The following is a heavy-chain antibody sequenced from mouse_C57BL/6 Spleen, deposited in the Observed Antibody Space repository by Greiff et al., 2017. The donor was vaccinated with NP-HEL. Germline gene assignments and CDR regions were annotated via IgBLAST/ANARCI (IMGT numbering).Heavy chain of an antibody. CDR2: IYPGDGDT. CDR3: ARFETAQATGY. Sequence: VQRVESGPELVKSGASVKISCKASGYAFSSSWMNWVKQRPGKGLEWIGGIYPGDGDTNYNGKFKGKATLTADKSSSTAYMQLSSLTSEDSAVYFCARFETAQATGYWGQGTTLTVSS. D-gene: IGHD3-2*02. CDR1: GYAFSSSW. V-gene: IGHV1-82*01. J-gene: IGHJ2*01.